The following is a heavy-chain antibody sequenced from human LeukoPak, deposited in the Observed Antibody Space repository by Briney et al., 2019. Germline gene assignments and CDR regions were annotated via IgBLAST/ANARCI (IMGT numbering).Heavy chain of an antibody. J-gene: IGHJ4*02. CDR3: TKKASGSSNDY. Sequence: GGSLRLSCAASGFTFSSYGMHWVRQAPGKGLEWVAVIWYDGSNKYYADSVKGRFTISRDNSKNTLYLQMNSLRAEDTAVYYCTKKASGSSNDYWGQGTLVTVSS. V-gene: IGHV3-33*06. CDR2: IWYDGSNK. D-gene: IGHD3-10*01. CDR1: GFTFSSYG.